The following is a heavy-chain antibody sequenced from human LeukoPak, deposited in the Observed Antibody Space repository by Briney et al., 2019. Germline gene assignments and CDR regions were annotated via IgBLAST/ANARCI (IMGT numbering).Heavy chain of an antibody. Sequence: SETLCLTCAVSGYSINIGSYWGWIRQSPGKGLEWIGSIYHTGSSYYNPSLKSRVTISVDTSKNQFSLKLSSVTAADTAVYFCARVGGPFDIWGQGTMVTVSS. J-gene: IGHJ3*02. CDR2: IYHTGSS. D-gene: IGHD3-16*01. CDR3: ARVGGPFDI. V-gene: IGHV4-38-2*01. CDR1: GYSINIGSY.